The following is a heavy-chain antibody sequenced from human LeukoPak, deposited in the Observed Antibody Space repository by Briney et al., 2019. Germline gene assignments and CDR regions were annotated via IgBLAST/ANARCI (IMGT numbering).Heavy chain of an antibody. CDR1: GGSISSYY. J-gene: IGHJ6*02. CDR2: IYYSGST. CDR3: ARVVGYCSGGSCLVYNYYYYGMDV. Sequence: SETLSLTCTVSGGSISSYYWSWIRQPPGKGLEWIGYIYYSGSTYYNPSLKSRVTISVDTSKNQFSLKLSSVTAADTAVYYCARVVGYCSGGSCLVYNYYYYGMDVWGQGTTVTVSS. V-gene: IGHV4-59*06. D-gene: IGHD2-15*01.